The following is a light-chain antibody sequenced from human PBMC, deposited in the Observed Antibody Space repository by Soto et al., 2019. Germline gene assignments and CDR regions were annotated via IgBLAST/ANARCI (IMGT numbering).Light chain of an antibody. Sequence: EILLTQSPASLSVSPGESATLSCRASQGVSSLLAWYQQKPGQAPKLLIYAASKRATGIPARFSGSGSGTDFTLTISRLEPEDFAMYYCQQYGSSPRTFGQGTKVDIK. CDR2: AAS. V-gene: IGKV3-20*01. CDR3: QQYGSSPRT. CDR1: QGVSSL. J-gene: IGKJ1*01.